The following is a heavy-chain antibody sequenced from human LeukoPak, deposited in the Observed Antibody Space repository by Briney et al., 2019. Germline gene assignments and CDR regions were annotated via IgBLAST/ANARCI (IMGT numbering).Heavy chain of an antibody. Sequence: GGSLRLSCAVYGFTFSSYGMHCVRQAPGKGLGWVAVISYDGSNKFYADSGKGRFTISRDDSKNTLYLQMNSLRAEHTAVYYCAKEVGYCSSTSCAAVDYWGQGTLVTVSS. CDR2: ISYDGSNK. D-gene: IGHD2-2*03. CDR1: GFTFSSYG. V-gene: IGHV3-30*18. J-gene: IGHJ4*02. CDR3: AKEVGYCSSTSCAAVDY.